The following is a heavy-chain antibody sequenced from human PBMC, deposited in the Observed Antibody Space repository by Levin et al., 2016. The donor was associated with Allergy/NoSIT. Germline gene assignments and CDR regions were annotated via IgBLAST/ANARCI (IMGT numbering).Heavy chain of an antibody. CDR2: INPNSGGT. D-gene: IGHD3-16*01. CDR3: ARDRGRNYDYVWGIMGY. V-gene: IGHV1-2*04. CDR1: GYTFTGYY. J-gene: IGHJ4*02. Sequence: ASVKVSCKASGYTFTGYYMHWVRQAPGQGLEWMGWINPNSGGTNYAQKFQGWVTMTRDTSISTAYMELSRLRSDDTAVYYCARDRGRNYDYVWGIMGYWGQGTLVTVSS.